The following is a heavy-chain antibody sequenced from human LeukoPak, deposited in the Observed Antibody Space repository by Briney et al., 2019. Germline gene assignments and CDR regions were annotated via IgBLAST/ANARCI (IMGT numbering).Heavy chain of an antibody. J-gene: IGHJ4*02. CDR3: ARQAYYGSGSYYIDY. CDR1: GYSFTSYW. D-gene: IGHD3-10*01. V-gene: IGHV5-51*01. CDR2: IYPGDSDT. Sequence: GESLKISCKGSGYSFTSYWIGWVRQMPGKGLEWMGIIYPGDSDTRYSPSFRGQVTISADKSISTAYLQWSSLKASDTAMYYCARQAYYGSGSYYIDYWGQGTLVTVSS.